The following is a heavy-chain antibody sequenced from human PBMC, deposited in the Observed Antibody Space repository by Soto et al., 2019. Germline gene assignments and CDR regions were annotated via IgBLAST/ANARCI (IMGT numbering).Heavy chain of an antibody. V-gene: IGHV3-30-3*01. J-gene: IGHJ6*02. CDR3: ARDRYCSSTSCSHYYYYGMDV. Sequence: GGSLRLSCAASGFTFSSYAMHWVRQAPGKGLEWVAVISYDGSNKYYADSVKGRFTMSRDNSKNTLYLQMNSLRAEDTAVYYCARDRYCSSTSCSHYYYYGMDVWGQGTTVTVSS. D-gene: IGHD2-2*01. CDR1: GFTFSSYA. CDR2: ISYDGSNK.